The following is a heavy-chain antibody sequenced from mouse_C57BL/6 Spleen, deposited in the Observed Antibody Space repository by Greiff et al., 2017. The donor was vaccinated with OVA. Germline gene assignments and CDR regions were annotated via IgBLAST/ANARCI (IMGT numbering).Heavy chain of an antibody. J-gene: IGHJ4*01. Sequence: EVQLVESGGGLVKPGGSLKLSCAASGFTFSSYTMSWVRQTPEKRLEWVATISGGGGNTYYPDSVKGRFTISRDTAKNPLYLQMSSLRSEDTALYYCARNYYGSSYVDYYAMDYWGQGTSVTVSS. CDR3: ARNYYGSSYVDYYAMDY. D-gene: IGHD1-1*01. CDR2: ISGGGGNT. V-gene: IGHV5-9*01. CDR1: GFTFSSYT.